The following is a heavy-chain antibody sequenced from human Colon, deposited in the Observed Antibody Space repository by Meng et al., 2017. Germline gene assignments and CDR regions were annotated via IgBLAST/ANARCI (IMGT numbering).Heavy chain of an antibody. V-gene: IGHV3-66*02. Sequence: GGSLRLSCAVSGFPVSSNYMNWVRQAPGKGMEWVSGLNSGDKTYYTDSVKGRFTISRDKSNNTLYLQMNSLRIEDTAVYFCARFSYYFGPGSYYKDYWGQGTLVTVSS. CDR3: ARFSYYFGPGSYYKDY. CDR1: GFPVSSNY. D-gene: IGHD3-10*01. CDR2: LNSGDKT. J-gene: IGHJ4*02.